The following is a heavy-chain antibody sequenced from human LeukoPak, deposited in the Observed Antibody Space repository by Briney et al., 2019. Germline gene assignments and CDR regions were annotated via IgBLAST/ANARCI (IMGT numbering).Heavy chain of an antibody. Sequence: SETLSLTCTVSGGSISSYYWSWIRQPPGKGLEWIGYINYSGSTNYNPSLKSRVTISVDTSKNQFSLKLSSVTAADTAVYYCARSSSGWYEYYFDYWGQGTLVTVSS. J-gene: IGHJ4*02. CDR2: INYSGST. CDR3: ARSSSGWYEYYFDY. D-gene: IGHD6-19*01. CDR1: GGSISSYY. V-gene: IGHV4-59*01.